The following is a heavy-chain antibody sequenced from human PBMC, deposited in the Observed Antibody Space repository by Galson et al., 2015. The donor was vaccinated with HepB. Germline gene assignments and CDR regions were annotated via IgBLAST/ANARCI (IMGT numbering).Heavy chain of an antibody. J-gene: IGHJ4*02. Sequence: SLRLSCAASGFTFSGFAIHWVRQAPGKGLEPVALISYDGTNQYYVDSVEGRFTISRDNSKKTVYLQMDSLRPEDTALYYCARGSLELDFWGQGTLVIVSS. D-gene: IGHD1-1*01. CDR3: ARGSLELDF. V-gene: IGHV3-30*03. CDR2: ISYDGTNQ. CDR1: GFTFSGFA.